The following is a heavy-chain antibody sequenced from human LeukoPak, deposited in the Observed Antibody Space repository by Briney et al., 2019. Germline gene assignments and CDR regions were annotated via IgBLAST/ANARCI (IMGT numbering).Heavy chain of an antibody. D-gene: IGHD3-16*01. J-gene: IGHJ4*02. Sequence: GGSLRLSCAASGFTFSTYAMSWVRQAPGKGLEWVTGISGSADSTNYADPAKGRFTISRDNSKSTLYLQMNSLRAEDTAVYYCAKREGYGSIDYWGQGSLVTVSS. CDR2: ISGSADST. CDR1: GFTFSTYA. V-gene: IGHV3-23*01. CDR3: AKREGYGSIDY.